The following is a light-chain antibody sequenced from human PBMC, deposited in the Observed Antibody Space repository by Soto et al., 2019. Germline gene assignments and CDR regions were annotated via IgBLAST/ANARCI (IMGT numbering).Light chain of an antibody. CDR2: DDI. J-gene: IGLJ1*01. V-gene: IGLV1-51*01. CDR1: TSNVANNF. Sequence: QSVSTQPPSVSAAPGQKVTISCSGTTSNVANNFVSWYQQFPGKAPKLLIYDDIRRPSGIPDRFSASKSGTSATLGITGLQTGDEADYYCGSWDSSLTANVFGTGTKLTVL. CDR3: GSWDSSLTANV.